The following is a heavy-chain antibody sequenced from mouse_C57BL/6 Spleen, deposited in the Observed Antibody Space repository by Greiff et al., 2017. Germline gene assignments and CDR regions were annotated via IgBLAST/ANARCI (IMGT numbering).Heavy chain of an antibody. D-gene: IGHD2-3*01. CDR3: ASYDPWFAY. J-gene: IGHJ3*01. V-gene: IGHV1-59*01. CDR2: IDPSDSYT. Sequence: VQLQQPGAELVRPGTSVKLSCKASGYTFTSYWMHWVKQRPGQGLEWIGVIDPSDSYTNYNQKFKGKATLTVDTSSSTAYMQLSSLTSEDAAVYYCASYDPWFAYWGQGTLVTVSA. CDR1: GYTFTSYW.